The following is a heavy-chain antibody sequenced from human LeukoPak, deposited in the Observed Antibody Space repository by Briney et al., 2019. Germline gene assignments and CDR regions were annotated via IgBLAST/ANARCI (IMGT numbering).Heavy chain of an antibody. J-gene: IGHJ3*02. CDR3: ARGSYDFWSGIHAFDI. CDR2: ISSSSSYI. V-gene: IGHV3-21*01. CDR1: GFTFSSYS. D-gene: IGHD3-3*01. Sequence: PGGSLRLSCAASGFTFSSYSMNGVRQAPGKGLEWVSSISSSSSYIYYADSVKGRFTIYRDNAKNSLYLQMNSLRAEDTAVYYCARGSYDFWSGIHAFDIWGQGTMVTVSS.